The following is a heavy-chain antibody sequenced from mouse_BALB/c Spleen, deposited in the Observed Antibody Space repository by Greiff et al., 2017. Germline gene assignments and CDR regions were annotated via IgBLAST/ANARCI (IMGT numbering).Heavy chain of an antibody. Sequence: EVQRVESGAELVKPGASVKLSCTASGFNIKDTYMHWVKQRPEQGLEWIGRIDPANGNTKYDPKFQGKATITADTSSNTAYLQLSSLTSEDTAVYYCARSNYFDYWGQGTTLTVSS. J-gene: IGHJ2*01. CDR1: GFNIKDTY. V-gene: IGHV14-3*02. CDR2: IDPANGNT. CDR3: ARSNYFDY.